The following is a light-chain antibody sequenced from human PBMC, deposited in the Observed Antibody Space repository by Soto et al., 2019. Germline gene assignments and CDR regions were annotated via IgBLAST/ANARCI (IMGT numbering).Light chain of an antibody. Sequence: QSVLTQPASVSGSPGQSITISCTGTSSDVGDYNYVSWYQQHPGKAPKLMIYEVSNRPSGVSNRFSGSKSGNTASLTISGLQAEDEADYYCRSYTSSSPLVFGTGTKLTVL. J-gene: IGLJ1*01. CDR2: EVS. CDR3: RSYTSSSPLV. V-gene: IGLV2-14*01. CDR1: SSDVGDYNY.